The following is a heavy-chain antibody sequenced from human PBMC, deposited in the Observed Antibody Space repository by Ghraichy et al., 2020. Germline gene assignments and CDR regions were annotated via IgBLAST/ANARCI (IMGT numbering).Heavy chain of an antibody. J-gene: IGHJ4*02. Sequence: GESLNISCAASGFTFSSYAMSWVRQAPGKGLEWVSGISGSGGSTYYADSVKGRFTISRDNSKNTLYLQMNSLRAEDTAVYYCANGYFVGPENFDYWGQGTLVTVSS. CDR1: GFTFSSYA. CDR2: ISGSGGST. CDR3: ANGYFVGPENFDY. D-gene: IGHD6-25*01. V-gene: IGHV3-23*01.